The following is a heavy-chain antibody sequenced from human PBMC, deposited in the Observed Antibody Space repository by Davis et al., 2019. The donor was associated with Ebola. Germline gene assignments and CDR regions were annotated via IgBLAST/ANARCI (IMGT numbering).Heavy chain of an antibody. J-gene: IGHJ5*02. CDR2: VYYSGST. CDR1: GGPISISNYY. V-gene: IGHV4-39*01. CDR3: ARHNGRSRFDP. D-gene: IGHD1-26*01. Sequence: MPSETLSLTCTVSGGPISISNYYWGWIRQPPGKGLEWIGSVYYSGSTYYNPSPKGRITVSVDTSKNQFSLKLNSVTAADTAMYYCARHNGRSRFDPWGQGTLVTVSS.